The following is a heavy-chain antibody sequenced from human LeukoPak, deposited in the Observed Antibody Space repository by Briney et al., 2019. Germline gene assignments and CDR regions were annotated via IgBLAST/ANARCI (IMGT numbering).Heavy chain of an antibody. CDR2: ISAYNGNT. V-gene: IGHV1-18*01. J-gene: IGHJ6*02. CDR1: GYTFTSYG. D-gene: IGHD3-10*01. Sequence: ASVKVSCKASGYTFTSYGISWVRQAPGQGLERMGWISAYNGNTNYAQKLQGRVTMTTDTSTSTAYMELRSLRSDDTAVYYCARSPEPPKYYYGSGSYNDYYYYGMDVWGQGTTVTVS. CDR3: ARSPEPPKYYYGSGSYNDYYYYGMDV.